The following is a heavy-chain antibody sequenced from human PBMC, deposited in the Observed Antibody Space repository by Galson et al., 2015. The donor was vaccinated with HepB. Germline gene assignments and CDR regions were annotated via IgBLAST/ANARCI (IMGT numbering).Heavy chain of an antibody. CDR3: AKGAMLRTTPHYFDY. J-gene: IGHJ4*02. D-gene: IGHD1-1*01. CDR1: GFRFTKYS. V-gene: IGHV3-23*01. Sequence: SLRLSCTTSGFRFTKYSINWVRQAPGKGLQWVATVNGGNGKTQYAHTLQDRFTISRDTTRNTVFLVLNSLGVDDTAVYYCAKGAMLRTTPHYFDYLGQGTLVTVSS. CDR2: VNGGNGKT.